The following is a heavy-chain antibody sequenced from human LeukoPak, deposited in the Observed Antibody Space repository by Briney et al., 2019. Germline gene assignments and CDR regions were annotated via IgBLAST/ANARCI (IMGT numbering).Heavy chain of an antibody. D-gene: IGHD6-6*01. CDR2: ISYDGSNK. J-gene: IGHJ4*02. V-gene: IGHV3-30*04. Sequence: QPGGSLRLSCAASGFTFSSYAMHWVRQAPGKGLEWVAVISYDGSNKYYADSVKGRFTISRDNSKNTLYLQMNSLRAEDTAVYYCAGTIAARPGGGDDYWGQGTLVTVSS. CDR3: AGTIAARPGGGDDY. CDR1: GFTFSSYA.